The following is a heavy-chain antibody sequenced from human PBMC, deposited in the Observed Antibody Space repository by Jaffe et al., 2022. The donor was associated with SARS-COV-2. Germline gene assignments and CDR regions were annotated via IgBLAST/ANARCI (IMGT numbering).Heavy chain of an antibody. D-gene: IGHD3-22*01. V-gene: IGHV3-9*01. CDR3: AKDIHYDSSGPTGIDY. Sequence: EVQLVESGGGLVQPGRSLRLSCVASGFTFDDYAMHWVRQAPGKGLEWVSGISWNSGSIGYADSVKGRFTISRDNAKNSLYLQMNSLRAEDTALYYCAKDIHYDSSGPTGIDYWGQGTLVTVSS. J-gene: IGHJ4*02. CDR2: ISWNSGSI. CDR1: GFTFDDYA.